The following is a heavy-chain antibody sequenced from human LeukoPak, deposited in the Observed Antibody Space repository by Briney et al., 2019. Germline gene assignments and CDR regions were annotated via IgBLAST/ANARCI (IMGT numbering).Heavy chain of an antibody. V-gene: IGHV3-30*03. D-gene: IGHD5-12*01. CDR2: ISYDGSNK. CDR1: GFTFSSYG. CDR3: ARDSGYGFDY. Sequence: GGSLRLSCAASGFTFSSYGMHWVRQAPGKGLEGVAVISYDGSNKYYADSVKGRFTISRDNSKNTLYLQMNSRRAEDTAVYYCARDSGYGFDYWGQGTLVTVSS. J-gene: IGHJ4*02.